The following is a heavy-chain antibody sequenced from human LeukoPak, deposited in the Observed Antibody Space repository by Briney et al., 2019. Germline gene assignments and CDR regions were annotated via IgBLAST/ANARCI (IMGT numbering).Heavy chain of an antibody. CDR3: ARGNGGSYYYFDY. Sequence: ASVKVSCKASGGTFSSYAISWVRQATGQGLEWMGWMNPNSGNTGYAQKFQGRVTITRNTSISTAYMELSSLRSEDTAVYYCARGNGGSYYYFDYWGQGTLVTVSS. V-gene: IGHV1-8*03. CDR1: GGTFSSYA. D-gene: IGHD1-26*01. J-gene: IGHJ4*02. CDR2: MNPNSGNT.